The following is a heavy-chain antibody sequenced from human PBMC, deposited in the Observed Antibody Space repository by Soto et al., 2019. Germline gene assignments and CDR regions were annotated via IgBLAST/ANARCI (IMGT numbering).Heavy chain of an antibody. V-gene: IGHV1-3*01. CDR2: INAGNADT. Sequence: QVQLVQSGAEVKKPGASVKVSCKASGYTFTNYAIHWVRQAPGQRLEWMGWINAGNADTKYSQKFQDRVTITGDTSASTTYMDLSSLRYEDTAVYYCARGPKSGNYSLSYFDYWGQGTLVTVSS. D-gene: IGHD3-22*01. CDR3: ARGPKSGNYSLSYFDY. CDR1: GYTFTNYA. J-gene: IGHJ4*02.